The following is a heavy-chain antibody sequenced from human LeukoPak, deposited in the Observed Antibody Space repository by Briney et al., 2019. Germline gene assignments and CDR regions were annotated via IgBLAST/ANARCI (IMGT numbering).Heavy chain of an antibody. D-gene: IGHD3-10*01. CDR1: GGSINSNDYY. V-gene: IGHV4-30-4*01. CDR2: IYDSGST. J-gene: IGHJ4*02. Sequence: SQTLSLTCTVSGGSINSNDYYWSWIRQPPGKGLEWIGYIYDSGSTYYNPSLKSRVTISVDTSKNQFSLKLSSVTAADTAVYYCATTLAGPMVRGCWGQGTLVTVSS. CDR3: ATTLAGPMVRGC.